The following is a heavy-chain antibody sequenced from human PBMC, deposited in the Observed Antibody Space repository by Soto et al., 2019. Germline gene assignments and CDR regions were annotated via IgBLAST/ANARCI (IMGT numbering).Heavy chain of an antibody. J-gene: IGHJ5*02. CDR1: GFTFSSYG. Sequence: GGSLRLSCAASGFTFSSYGMHWVRQAPGKGLEWVAVIWYDGSNKYYADSVKGRFTISRDNSKNTLYLQMNSLRAEDTAVYYCARDPGYCSGGSCPTENWFDPWGQGTLVTVSS. CDR2: IWYDGSNK. CDR3: ARDPGYCSGGSCPTENWFDP. V-gene: IGHV3-33*01. D-gene: IGHD2-15*01.